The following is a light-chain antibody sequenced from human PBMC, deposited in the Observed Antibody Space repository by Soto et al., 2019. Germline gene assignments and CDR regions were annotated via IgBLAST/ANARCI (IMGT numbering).Light chain of an antibody. CDR3: QPYNHYLT. Sequence: DIQMTQSPSTLSASVGDRVTITCRASQSISSWLAWYQQKPGKAPKVLIYDASSLESGVPSRFSGSGSGTDFSLTISSLQPDDFATYYCQPYNHYLTFGQGTSVEIK. V-gene: IGKV1-5*01. CDR1: QSISSW. J-gene: IGKJ1*01. CDR2: DAS.